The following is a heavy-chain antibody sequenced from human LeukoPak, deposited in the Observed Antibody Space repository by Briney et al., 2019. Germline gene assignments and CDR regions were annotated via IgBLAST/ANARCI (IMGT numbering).Heavy chain of an antibody. CDR2: ISWDGADT. J-gene: IGHJ4*02. V-gene: IGHV3-43*01. CDR3: ARFEGGAYRAFDY. Sequence: GGSLRLSCAASGFAFDDYTMHWVRQAPGKGLEWVSLISWDGADTNYADSVKGRFTISRDNSKNSLYLQMNSLKASDTAMYYCARFEGGAYRAFDYWGQGTLVTVSS. CDR1: GFAFDDYT. D-gene: IGHD1-14*01.